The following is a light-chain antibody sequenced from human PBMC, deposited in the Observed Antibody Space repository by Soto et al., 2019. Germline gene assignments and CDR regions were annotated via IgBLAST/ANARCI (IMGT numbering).Light chain of an antibody. CDR1: NIGDND. CDR3: QAWDSSTAM. Sequence: ELSQPPSVSVSTGQTASIPCSVDNIGDNDACWYEQKLSHSPVLAIYQYSKRPSLITQRFSGYNTGNTATLTISGTQAMDEADYYCQAWDSSTAMFGSRSTVTVL. J-gene: IGLJ1*01. CDR2: QYS. V-gene: IGLV3-1*01.